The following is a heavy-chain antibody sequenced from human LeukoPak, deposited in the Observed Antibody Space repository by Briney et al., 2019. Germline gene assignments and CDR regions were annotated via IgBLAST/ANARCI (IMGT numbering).Heavy chain of an antibody. J-gene: IGHJ5*02. V-gene: IGHV4-61*08. CDR3: ARGGRRDGYNS. CDR1: GGSISSGGYS. CDR2: IYYSGST. Sequence: SETLSLTCAVSGGSISSGGYSWSWIRQPPGKGLDWIGYIYYSGSTNYNPSLKSRVTISVDTSKNQFSLKLSSVTAADTAVYYCARGGRRDGYNSWGQGTLVTVSS. D-gene: IGHD5-24*01.